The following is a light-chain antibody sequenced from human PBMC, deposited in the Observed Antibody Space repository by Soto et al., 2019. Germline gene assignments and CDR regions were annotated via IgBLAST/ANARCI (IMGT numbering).Light chain of an antibody. CDR2: GAS. J-gene: IGKJ5*01. V-gene: IGKV3-20*01. CDR3: QQYGSSPIT. Sequence: EILLTQSPGTLSLSPGERATVSRRASQSVSSSYLAWYQQKPGQAPRLLIHGASSRATGIPDRISGSGSGTDFTLTISRLEPEDFAVYYCQQYGSSPITFGQGTRLEI. CDR1: QSVSSSY.